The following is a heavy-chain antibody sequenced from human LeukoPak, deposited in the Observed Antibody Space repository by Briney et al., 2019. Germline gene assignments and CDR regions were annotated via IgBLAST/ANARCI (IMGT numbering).Heavy chain of an antibody. CDR1: GYTLTELS. CDR2: FDPEDGET. V-gene: IGHV1-24*01. Sequence: ASVKVSCKVSGYTLTELSMHWVRQAPGKGLEWMGGFDPEDGETIYAQKFQGRVTITADESTSTAYMELSSLRSEDTAVYYCARGRYRQLVTERPYYYYYYGMDVWGQGTTVTVSS. CDR3: ARGRYRQLVTERPYYYYYYGMDV. J-gene: IGHJ6*02. D-gene: IGHD6-6*01.